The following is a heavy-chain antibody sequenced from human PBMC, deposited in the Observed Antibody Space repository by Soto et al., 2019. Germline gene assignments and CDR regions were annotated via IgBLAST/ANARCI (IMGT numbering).Heavy chain of an antibody. CDR3: AREVHTGIAAAGHAFDI. J-gene: IGHJ3*02. CDR2: INPNSGGT. V-gene: IGHV1-2*04. D-gene: IGHD6-13*01. CDR1: GYTFTSYA. Sequence: ASVKVSCKASGYTFTSYAMHWVRQAPGQGLEWMGWINPNSGGTNYAQKFQGWVTMTRDTSISTAYMELSRLRSDDTAVYYCAREVHTGIAAAGHAFDIWGQGTMVTVSS.